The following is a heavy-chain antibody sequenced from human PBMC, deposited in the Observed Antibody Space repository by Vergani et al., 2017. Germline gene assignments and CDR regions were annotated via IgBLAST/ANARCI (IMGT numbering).Heavy chain of an antibody. J-gene: IGHJ3*02. CDR1: GFRVTTYY. CDR3: VRDQVTMLRGSDALDI. V-gene: IGHV3-49*04. CDR2: IRSKAYGQAT. D-gene: IGHD3-10*01. Sequence: VELLESGGGLAQPGGSLRVSCSASGFRVTTYYMSWVRQAPGQGLEWVGGIRSKAYGQATIYAASVKGRFTISRGDSKSIAYLQMNNLQTEDTAMYYCVRDQVTMLRGSDALDIWGQVTMVTVSS.